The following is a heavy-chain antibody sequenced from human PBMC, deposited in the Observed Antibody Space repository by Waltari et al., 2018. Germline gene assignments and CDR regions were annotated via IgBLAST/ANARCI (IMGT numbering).Heavy chain of an antibody. V-gene: IGHV3-48*01. D-gene: IGHD2-2*01. CDR2: ISSSSTI. CDR1: GFTFSSYS. Sequence: EVQLVESGGGLVQPGGSLRLSCAASGFTFSSYSMNWVRQAPGKGLEWVSYISSSSTIYYADSVKGRFTISRDNAKNSLYLQMNSLRAEDTAVYYCARVLLGYCSSTSCHYYYYGMDVWGQGTTVTVSS. CDR3: ARVLLGYCSSTSCHYYYYGMDV. J-gene: IGHJ6*02.